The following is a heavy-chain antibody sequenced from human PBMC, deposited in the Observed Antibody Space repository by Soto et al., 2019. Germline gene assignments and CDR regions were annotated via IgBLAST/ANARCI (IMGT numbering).Heavy chain of an antibody. CDR1: GFTFSSYA. CDR2: ISYDGSNK. CDR3: ARGVGFGEPRYYYYGMDV. Sequence: ESGGGVVQPGRSLRLSCAASGFTFSSYAMHWVRQAPGKGLEWVAVISYDGSNKYYADSVKGRFTISRDNSKNTLYLQMNSLRAEDTAVYYCARGVGFGEPRYYYYGMDVWGQGTTVTVYS. D-gene: IGHD3-10*01. V-gene: IGHV3-30-3*01. J-gene: IGHJ6*02.